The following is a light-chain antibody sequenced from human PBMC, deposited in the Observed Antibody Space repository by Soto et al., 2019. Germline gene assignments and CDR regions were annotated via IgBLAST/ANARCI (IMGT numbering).Light chain of an antibody. CDR3: QQSYSTPRT. CDR1: QSMSSY. CDR2: AAS. V-gene: IGKV1-39*01. Sequence: DIQMTQSPSSLSASVGDRVTITCRASQSMSSYLHWYQQKPGKAAKLLIYAASSLQSGVPSRFSGSGSGTDFTLTISSLQPEDFATYYCQQSYSTPRTFGQGTKLEIK. J-gene: IGKJ2*01.